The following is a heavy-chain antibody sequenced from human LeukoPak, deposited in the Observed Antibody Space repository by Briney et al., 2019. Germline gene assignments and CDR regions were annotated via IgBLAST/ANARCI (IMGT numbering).Heavy chain of an antibody. Sequence: ASVKVSCKASGYTFTGYYMHWVRQAPGQGLEWMGWINPNSGGTNYAQKFQGRVTMTRDTSISTAYMELSRLRSDDTAVYYCARDGIVVVPAANWFDPWGQGTLVTVSS. V-gene: IGHV1-2*02. CDR2: INPNSGGT. CDR3: ARDGIVVVPAANWFDP. J-gene: IGHJ5*02. D-gene: IGHD2-2*01. CDR1: GYTFTGYY.